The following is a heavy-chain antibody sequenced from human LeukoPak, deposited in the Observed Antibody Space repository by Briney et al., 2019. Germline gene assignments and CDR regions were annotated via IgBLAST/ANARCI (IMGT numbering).Heavy chain of an antibody. CDR1: GFTFTSAW. Sequence: GGSLRLSCAASGFTFTSAWMSWLRQTPEKGLEWVAHMNEDGSGRFYVDSAKGRFTISRDDTQNSVYLQMNSLRVEDTAVYYCAAWFGESDPWGQGTLVTLSS. CDR3: AAWFGESDP. CDR2: MNEDGSGR. J-gene: IGHJ5*02. V-gene: IGHV3-7*01. D-gene: IGHD3-10*01.